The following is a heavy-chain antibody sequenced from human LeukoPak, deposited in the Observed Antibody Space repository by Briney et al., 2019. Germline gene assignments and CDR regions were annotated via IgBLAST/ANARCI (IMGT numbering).Heavy chain of an antibody. J-gene: IGHJ4*02. Sequence: GASVKVSCKASGYTFTDYYIHWVRQAPGQRLEWRGWINSNIGATNYAQNFQGRVTMTRDTSISTAYIELSRLTSDDTAVYYCVRRISSYWGRGTLVSVSS. D-gene: IGHD2/OR15-2a*01. CDR2: INSNIGAT. CDR3: VRRISSY. V-gene: IGHV1-2*02. CDR1: GYTFTDYY.